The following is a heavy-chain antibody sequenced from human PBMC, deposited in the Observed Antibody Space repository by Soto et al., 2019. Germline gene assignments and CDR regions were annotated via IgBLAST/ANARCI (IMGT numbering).Heavy chain of an antibody. V-gene: IGHV3-23*01. D-gene: IGHD4-4*01. CDR3: SNRDNSNYGGFFDY. CDR1: GFTFISYA. CDR2: ISGSGSST. J-gene: IGHJ4*02. Sequence: GGSLRLSCAASGFTFISYAMSWVRQAPGKGLEWVSTISGSGSSTYYADSVKGRFTISRDNSKNTLYLQMNSLRAEDTAIYYCSNRDNSNYGGFFDYWGQGTVVTVSS.